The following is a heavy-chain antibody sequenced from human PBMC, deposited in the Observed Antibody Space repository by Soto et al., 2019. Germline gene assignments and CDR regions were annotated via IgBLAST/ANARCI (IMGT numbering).Heavy chain of an antibody. D-gene: IGHD4-17*01. CDR3: AKHSPGGDYLASQH. CDR1: GFTSRSYA. J-gene: IGHJ1*01. Sequence: GSLRLSCAASGFTSRSYAMTWVRQAPGKGLEWGSAVSGSGGSTYYADSGKGRFTISRDNSKNTLYLQMNSLRAEDTAVYYCAKHSPGGDYLASQHWRQGTLVTVSS. CDR2: VSGSGGST. V-gene: IGHV3-23*01.